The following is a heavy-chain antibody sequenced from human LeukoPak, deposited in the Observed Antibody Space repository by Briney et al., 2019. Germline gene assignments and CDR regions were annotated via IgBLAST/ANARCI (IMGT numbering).Heavy chain of an antibody. V-gene: IGHV3-9*01. Sequence: LRLSCAASGFTFDDYAMHWVRQAPGKGLEWVSGISWNSGDIGYADSVKGRFTISRDNAKNSLYLQMNSLRAEDTALYYCAKDSGSTWYGHNWFDPWGQGTLVTVSS. D-gene: IGHD6-13*01. CDR3: AKDSGSTWYGHNWFDP. CDR2: ISWNSGDI. CDR1: GFTFDDYA. J-gene: IGHJ5*02.